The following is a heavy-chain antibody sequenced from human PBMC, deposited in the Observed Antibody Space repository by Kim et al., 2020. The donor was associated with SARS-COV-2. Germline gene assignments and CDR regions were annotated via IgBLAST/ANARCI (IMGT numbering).Heavy chain of an antibody. Sequence: ASVKVSCKASGYTFTGYYMHWVRQAPGQGLEWMGWINPNSGGTNYAQKFQGRVTMTRDTSISTAYMELSRLRSDDTAVYYCASGVVVVPAAINFDEFYYYYGMDVWGQGTTVTVSS. D-gene: IGHD2-2*02. CDR2: INPNSGGT. V-gene: IGHV1-2*02. J-gene: IGHJ6*02. CDR3: ASGVVVVPAAINFDEFYYYYGMDV. CDR1: GYTFTGYY.